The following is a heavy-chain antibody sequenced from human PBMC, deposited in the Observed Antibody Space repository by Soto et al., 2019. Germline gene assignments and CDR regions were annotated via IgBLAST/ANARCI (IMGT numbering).Heavy chain of an antibody. Sequence: EVQLLESGGGLVQPGGSLRLSCVAAGYTFRSYAMSWVRQAPGKGLEWVSSIRDSTDITDYADSVKGRFTISRDNSKNTLYLQMNSLTAEDTAVYYCATWLGGWYENYWGQGTLVTVSA. CDR2: IRDSTDIT. D-gene: IGHD6-19*01. V-gene: IGHV3-23*01. CDR3: ATWLGGWYENY. J-gene: IGHJ4*02. CDR1: GYTFRSYA.